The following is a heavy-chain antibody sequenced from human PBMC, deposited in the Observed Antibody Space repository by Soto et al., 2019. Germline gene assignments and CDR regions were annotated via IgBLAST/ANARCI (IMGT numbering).Heavy chain of an antibody. Sequence: QVQLVQSGAEVKKPGASVTVSCKTSGYTFSTIGITWVRQAPGQGLEWMGWISPHKGDTYYAQRLQGRVTMTTDTSTSTAYMELGGLRSDDTAVYFCARDLDPSGSYYTNYWGQGTLVTVSS. J-gene: IGHJ4*02. D-gene: IGHD3-10*01. CDR2: ISPHKGDT. V-gene: IGHV1-18*01. CDR1: GYTFSTIG. CDR3: ARDLDPSGSYYTNY.